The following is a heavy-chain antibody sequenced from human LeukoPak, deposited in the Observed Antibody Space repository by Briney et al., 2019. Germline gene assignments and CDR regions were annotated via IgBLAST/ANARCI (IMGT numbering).Heavy chain of an antibody. CDR3: ARVKGSDVVVVAAYAFDI. V-gene: IGHV1-8*01. J-gene: IGHJ3*02. CDR1: GYTFISYD. Sequence: ASVKVSCKASGYTFISYDINWVRQATGQGLEWMGWMNPNSGNTGYAQKFQGRVTMTRNTSISTAYMELSSLRSEDTAVYYCARVKGSDVVVVAAYAFDIWGQGTMVTVSS. D-gene: IGHD2-15*01. CDR2: MNPNSGNT.